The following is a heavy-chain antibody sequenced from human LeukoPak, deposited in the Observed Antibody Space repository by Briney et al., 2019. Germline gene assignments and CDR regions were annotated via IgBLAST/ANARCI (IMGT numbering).Heavy chain of an antibody. CDR3: ATASAITSPGTFQH. CDR2: ISNSGTSI. V-gene: IGHV3-11*01. Sequence: GGSLRLSCGGSGFTFSDYYMNWIRQAPRKGLEWVSYISNSGTSIYQSDSVKGRFTISRDNAKNSLYLQMNSLRAEDTAVYYCATASAITSPGTFQHWGQGTMVTVSS. J-gene: IGHJ1*01. D-gene: IGHD1-1*01. CDR1: GFTFSDYY.